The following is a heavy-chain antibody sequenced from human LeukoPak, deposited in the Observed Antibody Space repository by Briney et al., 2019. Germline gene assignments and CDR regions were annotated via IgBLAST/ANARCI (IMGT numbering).Heavy chain of an antibody. CDR3: ARGDIVVVVAASFFDY. V-gene: IGHV4-38-2*02. J-gene: IGHJ4*02. D-gene: IGHD2-15*01. Sequence: SETLSLTCTVSGYPISSGYYWGWIRQPPGKGLGWIGSIYHSGSTYYNPSLKSRVTISVDTSKNHFSLKLSSVTAADTAVYYCARGDIVVVVAASFFDYWGQGTLVTVSS. CDR2: IYHSGST. CDR1: GYPISSGYY.